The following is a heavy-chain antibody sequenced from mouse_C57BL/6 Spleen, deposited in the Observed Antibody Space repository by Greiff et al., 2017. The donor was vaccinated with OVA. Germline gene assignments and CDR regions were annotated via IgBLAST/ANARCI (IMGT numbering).Heavy chain of an antibody. CDR1: GFSFNTYA. J-gene: IGHJ4*01. D-gene: IGHD4-1*01. CDR2: IRSKSNNYAT. Sequence: EVQVVESGGGLVQPKGSLKLSCAASGFSFNTYAMNWVRQAPGKGLEWVARIRSKSNNYATYYADSVKDRFTISRDDSESMLYLQMNNLKTEDTAMYYCVRLGFDAYAMDYWGQGTSVTVSS. CDR3: VRLGFDAYAMDY. V-gene: IGHV10-1*01.